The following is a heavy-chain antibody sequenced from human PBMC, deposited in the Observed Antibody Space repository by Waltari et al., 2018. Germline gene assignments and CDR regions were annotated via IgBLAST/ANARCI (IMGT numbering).Heavy chain of an antibody. Sequence: EVQLVESGGGLVQPGWSLILSCAASGFTFDDYAMPWVRQAPGKGLEWVSGISWNSGSIGYADSVKGRFTISRDNAKNSLYLQMNSLRAEDMALYYCAKDTRRDQGAFDIWGQGTMVTVSS. CDR3: AKDTRRDQGAFDI. V-gene: IGHV3-9*03. CDR1: GFTFDDYA. CDR2: ISWNSGSI. J-gene: IGHJ3*02.